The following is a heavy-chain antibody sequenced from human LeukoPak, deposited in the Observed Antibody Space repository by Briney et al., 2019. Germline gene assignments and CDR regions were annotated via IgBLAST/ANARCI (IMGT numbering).Heavy chain of an antibody. CDR2: ISSSSSYI. CDR1: GFTFSSYS. D-gene: IGHD4-17*01. J-gene: IGHJ5*02. Sequence: GGALRLSCPASGFTFSSYSMNWVRQAPGKGLEWVSSISSSSSYIYYADSVKGRFTISRDNAKNSLYLQMNSLRAEDTAVYHCARGLYGRVAANWFDPWGQGTLVTVSS. CDR3: ARGLYGRVAANWFDP. V-gene: IGHV3-21*01.